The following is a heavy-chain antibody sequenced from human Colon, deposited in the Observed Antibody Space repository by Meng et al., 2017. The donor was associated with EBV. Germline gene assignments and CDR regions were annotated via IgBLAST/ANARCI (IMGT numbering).Heavy chain of an antibody. CDR2: ISDSGGST. J-gene: IGHJ4*02. D-gene: IGHD5/OR15-5a*01. Sequence: EVQLLESGGCLVEPGGSRRVTCAASGLTFSSYAMSWVRQAPGKGLEWVSVISDSGGSTFYADSVKGRFTISRDNSKNTLYLQMNSLRAEDTAVYYCAKRGSVYYFDYWGQGTLVTVSS. CDR1: GLTFSSYA. V-gene: IGHV3-23*01. CDR3: AKRGSVYYFDY.